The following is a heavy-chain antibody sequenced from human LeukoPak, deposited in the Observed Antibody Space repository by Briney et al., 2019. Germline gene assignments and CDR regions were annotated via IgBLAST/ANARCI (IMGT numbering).Heavy chain of an antibody. V-gene: IGHV4-59*01. CDR2: IYHSGST. CDR3: VRLRWELLAPYFDH. J-gene: IGHJ4*02. CDR1: TDSTNTYY. Sequence: TETLSLTCSVSTDSTNTYYWSWIRQSPGKRLEWIVHIYHSGSTDYNPSFKSRVTISIDMSKKEFSLKLTSVTVADTAMYYCVRLRWELLAPYFDHWGQGAFVLVSS. D-gene: IGHD2-15*01.